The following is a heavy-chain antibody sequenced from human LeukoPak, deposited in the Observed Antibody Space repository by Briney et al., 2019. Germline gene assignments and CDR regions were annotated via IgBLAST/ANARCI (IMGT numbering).Heavy chain of an antibody. V-gene: IGHV4-59*01. D-gene: IGHD3-9*01. CDR1: GVSISYYY. CDR3: ARGGTYNDILSFDP. CDR2: IYYTGST. Sequence: SETLSLTCTVSGVSISYYYWTWLRQSPGKGLEWIGQIYYTGSTYYNPSLERRVTISLDTSRIQFSLIMTSVTAADTAVYYCARGGTYNDILSFDPWGQGTLVTVSS. J-gene: IGHJ5*02.